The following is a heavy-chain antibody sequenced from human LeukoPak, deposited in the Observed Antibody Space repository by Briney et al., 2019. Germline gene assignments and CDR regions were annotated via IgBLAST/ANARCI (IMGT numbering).Heavy chain of an antibody. CDR1: GGSISSSSDY. Sequence: PSETLSLTCTVSGGSISSSSDYWGWIPRPPGMALEWIGSLYYSGRTYYNPSLKGRVTISVDTSKNQVSLKLSYVTAADTAVYYCATHRRLRYFGYWGQATLVTVSS. CDR2: LYYSGRT. J-gene: IGHJ4*02. CDR3: ATHRRLRYFGY. D-gene: IGHD1-1*01. V-gene: IGHV4-39*01.